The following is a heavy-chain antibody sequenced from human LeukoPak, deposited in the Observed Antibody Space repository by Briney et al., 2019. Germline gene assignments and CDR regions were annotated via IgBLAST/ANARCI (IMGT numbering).Heavy chain of an antibody. CDR2: IIPILGIA. CDR1: GGTFSSYA. Sequence: GASAKVSCKASGGTFSSYAISWVRQAPGQGLEWMGRIIPILGIANYAQKFQGRVTITADKSTSTAYMELSSLRSEDTAVYYCASHREMATIGLGYWGQGTLVTVSS. D-gene: IGHD5-24*01. J-gene: IGHJ4*02. V-gene: IGHV1-69*04. CDR3: ASHREMATIGLGY.